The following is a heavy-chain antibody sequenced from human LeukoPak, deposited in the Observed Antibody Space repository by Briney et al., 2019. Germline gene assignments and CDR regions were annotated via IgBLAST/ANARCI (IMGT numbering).Heavy chain of an antibody. Sequence: ASVNVSCKASGYTFSSYGISWVRQAPGQGLEWMGWISAYNGNTNYAQKFQGRVTMTTDTSTTTAYMELRSLRSDDTAVYYCAREQGGYSGSADYWGRGTLVSVSS. D-gene: IGHD5-12*01. J-gene: IGHJ4*02. CDR3: AREQGGYSGSADY. CDR1: GYTFSSYG. CDR2: ISAYNGNT. V-gene: IGHV1-18*01.